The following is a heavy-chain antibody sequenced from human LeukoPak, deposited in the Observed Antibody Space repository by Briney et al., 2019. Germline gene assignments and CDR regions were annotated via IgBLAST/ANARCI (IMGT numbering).Heavy chain of an antibody. V-gene: IGHV3-33*01. D-gene: IGHD2-15*01. J-gene: IGHJ6*02. Sequence: GGSLRLSCAASGFTFSSYGMHWVRQAPGKGLEWVAVIWYDGSNKYYADSVKGRFTISRDHSKNTLYLQMNSLRAEDTAVYYCAGGGYCSGGSCSYYYYYGMDVWGQGTTVTVSS. CDR1: GFTFSSYG. CDR3: AGGGYCSGGSCSYYYYYGMDV. CDR2: IWYDGSNK.